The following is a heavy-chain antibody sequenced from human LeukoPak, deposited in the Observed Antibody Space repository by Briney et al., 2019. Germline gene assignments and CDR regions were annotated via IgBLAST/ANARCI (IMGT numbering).Heavy chain of an antibody. J-gene: IGHJ3*02. V-gene: IGHV4-39*07. CDR3: ARHSGIVATLYGDCDTFDI. D-gene: IGHD5-12*01. CDR1: GGSISSSSYY. CDR2: IYYSGST. Sequence: SETLSLTCTVSGGSISSSSYYWGWIRQPPGKGLEWIGSIYYSGSTYYNPSLESRVTISVDTSKNQFSLKLSSVTAADTAVYYCARHSGIVATLYGDCDTFDIWGQGTMVTVSS.